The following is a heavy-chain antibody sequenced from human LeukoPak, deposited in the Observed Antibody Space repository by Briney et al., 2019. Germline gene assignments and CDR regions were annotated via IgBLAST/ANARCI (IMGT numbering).Heavy chain of an antibody. CDR1: GGSISSYY. CDR2: IFHSGST. CDR3: AGVRQGTDAFDI. J-gene: IGHJ3*02. D-gene: IGHD3-10*01. Sequence: SETLSLTCTVSGGSISSYYWSWIRQPPGKGLEWIGYIFHSGSTSYNPSLKGRVTISVDTSNNRFSLKLSSVTAADTAVYYCAGVRQGTDAFDIWGQGTMVTVSS. V-gene: IGHV4-59*01.